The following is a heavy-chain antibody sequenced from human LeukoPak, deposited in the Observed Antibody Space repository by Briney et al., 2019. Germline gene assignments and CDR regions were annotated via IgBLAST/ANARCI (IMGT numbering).Heavy chain of an antibody. Sequence: ASVKVSCKASGYTFTSYYMHLVRQAPGQGLEWMGIINPSGGSTSYAQKFQGRVTMTRDTSTSTVYMELSSLRSEDTAVYYCARVFDPDTAMGLDYYYYGMDVWGQGTTVTVSS. D-gene: IGHD5-18*01. V-gene: IGHV1-46*01. CDR2: INPSGGST. J-gene: IGHJ6*02. CDR3: ARVFDPDTAMGLDYYYYGMDV. CDR1: GYTFTSYY.